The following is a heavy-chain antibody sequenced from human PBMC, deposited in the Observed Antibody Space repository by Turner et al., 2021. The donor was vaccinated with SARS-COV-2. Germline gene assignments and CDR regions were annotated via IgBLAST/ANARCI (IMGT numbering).Heavy chain of an antibody. CDR2: ILPIFGTA. Sequence: QVQQVESGAEGKKPGASVKVSCKASGGTFSSYAISWVRQPPGQGLECMRGILPIFGTATYAQKFQGSVTITADESTSTAYMELSSLRSDATAVYYCASGSGSPWYAFDIWGQGTMVTVSS. CDR1: GGTFSSYA. V-gene: IGHV1-69*01. CDR3: ASGSGSPWYAFDI. D-gene: IGHD3-10*01. J-gene: IGHJ3*02.